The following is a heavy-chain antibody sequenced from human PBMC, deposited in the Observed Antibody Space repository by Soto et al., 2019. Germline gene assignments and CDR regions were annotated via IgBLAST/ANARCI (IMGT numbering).Heavy chain of an antibody. V-gene: IGHV1-3*01. CDR2: INAGNGNT. J-gene: IGHJ4*02. Sequence: QVQLVQSGAEVKKPGASVKGSCKASGYTFTSYAMHWVRQAPGQRLEWMGWINAGNGNTKYSQKFQGRVTITRDTSASTAYMELSSLRSEDTAVYYCARGSDCSGGSCYNDYWGQGTLVTVSS. D-gene: IGHD2-15*01. CDR1: GYTFTSYA. CDR3: ARGSDCSGGSCYNDY.